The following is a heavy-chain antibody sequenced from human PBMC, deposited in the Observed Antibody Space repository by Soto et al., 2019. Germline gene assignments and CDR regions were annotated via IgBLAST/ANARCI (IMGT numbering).Heavy chain of an antibody. D-gene: IGHD3-22*01. CDR2: FDPEDGET. CDR1: GYTLTELS. Sequence: ASVKVSCKASGYTLTELSMHWVRQAPGKGLERKGGFDPEDGETIYAQNFQGRVTMTEDTSTDTAYMELSSLRSEDTAVYYCATAPVRPYDSSGYPNYYYYGMDVWGQGTTVTVSS. CDR3: ATAPVRPYDSSGYPNYYYYGMDV. J-gene: IGHJ6*02. V-gene: IGHV1-24*01.